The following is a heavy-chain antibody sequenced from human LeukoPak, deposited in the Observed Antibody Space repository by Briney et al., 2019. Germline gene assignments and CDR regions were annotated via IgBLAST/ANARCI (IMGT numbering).Heavy chain of an antibody. Sequence: PGGSLRLSCAASGFPLRSYAMSWVRQAPGKGLEWVSAISGSGGSTYYADSVKGRFTISRDNSKNTLYLQMNSLRAEDTAIYFCATGAYCDHWGQGTLVTVSS. CDR3: ATGAYCDH. CDR2: ISGSGGST. J-gene: IGHJ4*02. V-gene: IGHV3-23*01. CDR1: GFPLRSYA.